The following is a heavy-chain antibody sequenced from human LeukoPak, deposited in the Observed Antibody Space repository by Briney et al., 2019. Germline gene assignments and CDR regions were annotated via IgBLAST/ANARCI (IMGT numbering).Heavy chain of an antibody. V-gene: IGHV4-34*01. CDR2: INHSGST. J-gene: IGHJ6*03. CDR3: ARSTVTYYYYYMDV. Sequence: SETLSLTCAVYGGSFSGYYWSWIRQPPGKGLEWIGEINHSGSTNYNPSLKSRVTISADTSKNQFSLKLSSVTAADTAVYYCARSTVTYYYYYMDVWGKGTTVTVSS. D-gene: IGHD4-11*01. CDR1: GGSFSGYY.